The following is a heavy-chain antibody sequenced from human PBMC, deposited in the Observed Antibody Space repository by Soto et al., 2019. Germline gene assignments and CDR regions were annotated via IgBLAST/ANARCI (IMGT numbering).Heavy chain of an antibody. CDR2: MSYDGSNK. D-gene: IGHD6-19*01. CDR1: GFTFSSYA. Sequence: QVQLVESGGGVVQPGRSLRLSCAASGFTFSSYAMHWARQAPGKGLEGVAVMSYDGSNKYYADSVKGRFTISRDNSKNTXHLQMNSLRAEDTAVYYCARDKSPYSSGWHNRHFDYWGQGTLVTVSS. J-gene: IGHJ4*02. V-gene: IGHV3-30-3*01. CDR3: ARDKSPYSSGWHNRHFDY.